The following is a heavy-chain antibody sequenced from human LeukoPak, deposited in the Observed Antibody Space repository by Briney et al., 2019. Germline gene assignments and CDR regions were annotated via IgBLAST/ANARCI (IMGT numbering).Heavy chain of an antibody. D-gene: IGHD2-21*02. CDR1: GGSFSGYY. CDR2: INHSGST. V-gene: IGHV4-34*01. J-gene: IGHJ5*01. Sequence: PSETLSLTCAVYGGSFSGYYWSWIRQPPGKGLEWIGEINHSGSTNYNPSLKSRVTISVDTSKNQFSLKLSSVTAADTAVYYCARLSPYCGGDCTRDSWGQGTLVTVSS. CDR3: ARLSPYCGGDCTRDS.